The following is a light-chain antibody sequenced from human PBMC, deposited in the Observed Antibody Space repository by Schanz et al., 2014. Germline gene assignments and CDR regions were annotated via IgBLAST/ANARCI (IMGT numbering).Light chain of an antibody. J-gene: IGLJ2*01. CDR3: AAWDDSLRGVV. V-gene: IGLV1-47*02. CDR1: ISNIGSNY. CDR2: SNN. Sequence: QSVLTQPPSASGTPGQRLTISCSGSISNIGSNYVYWYQQLPGTAPKLLIYSNNQRPSGVPGRFSGSRSGTSASLAISGLRSGDEGDYYCAAWDDSLRGVVFGGGTKLTVL.